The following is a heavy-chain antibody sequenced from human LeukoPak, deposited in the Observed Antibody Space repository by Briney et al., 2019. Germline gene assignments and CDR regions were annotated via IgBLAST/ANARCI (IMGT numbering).Heavy chain of an antibody. CDR2: ISSSGSTI. CDR1: GFTFSSYE. CDR3: ARGLGDYGGAFDI. D-gene: IGHD4/OR15-4a*01. J-gene: IGHJ3*02. Sequence: GGSLRLSCAASGFTFSSYEMNWVRQAPGKGLEWVSYISSSGSTIYYADSVKGRFTIYKDKAKNSLYLQMNSLRAEDTAVYYCARGLGDYGGAFDIWGQGTMVTVSS. V-gene: IGHV3-48*03.